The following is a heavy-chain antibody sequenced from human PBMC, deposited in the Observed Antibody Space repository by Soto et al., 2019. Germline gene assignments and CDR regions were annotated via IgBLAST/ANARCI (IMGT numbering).Heavy chain of an antibody. D-gene: IGHD2-15*01. V-gene: IGHV1-18*01. CDR3: ARAPPVTGSSYTGFER. Sequence: GASVKISCKASGYTFTSYGISWVRQAPGQGLEWMGWISAYNGNTNYAQKLQGRVTMTTDTSTSTAYMELRSLRSEDTAVYYCARAPPVTGSSYTGFERWGEGTLVTVSS. J-gene: IGHJ5*02. CDR1: GYTFTSYG. CDR2: ISAYNGNT.